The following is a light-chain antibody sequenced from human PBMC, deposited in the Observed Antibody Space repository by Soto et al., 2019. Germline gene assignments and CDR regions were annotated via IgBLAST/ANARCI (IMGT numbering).Light chain of an antibody. CDR3: QSYATSSVV. J-gene: IGLJ2*01. Sequence: NFMLTQPHSVSESPGKTVTISCTRSSGSIASNYVQWYQQRLGSSPTTVIYGDNQRPSGVPDRFSGSIDSSSNSASLTISGLKTEDEADYYCQSYATSSVVFGGGTKLTVL. CDR1: SGSIASNY. V-gene: IGLV6-57*01. CDR2: GDN.